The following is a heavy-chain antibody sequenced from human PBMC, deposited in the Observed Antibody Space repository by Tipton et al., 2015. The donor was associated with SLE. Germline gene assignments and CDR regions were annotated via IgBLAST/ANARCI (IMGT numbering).Heavy chain of an antibody. CDR2: IYYSGST. V-gene: IGHV4-31*03. Sequence: TLSLTCTVSGGSISSGGYYWSWIRQHPGKGLEWIGYIYYSGSTYYNPSLGSRVTISVDTSKNQFSLKLSSVTAADTAVYYCARVPPDWGGDYYMDVWGKGTTVTVSS. CDR3: ARVPPDWGGDYYMDV. D-gene: IGHD7-27*01. J-gene: IGHJ6*03. CDR1: GGSISSGGYY.